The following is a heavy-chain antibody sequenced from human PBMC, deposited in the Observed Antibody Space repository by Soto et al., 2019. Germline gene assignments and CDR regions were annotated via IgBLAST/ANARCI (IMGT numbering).Heavy chain of an antibody. Sequence: TSETLSLTCPVSGDSISTVDYFWAWIRQPPGQALEYIGYIYKSTTTYYNPSFESRVAISLDTSKSQFSLNVTSVTAADTAVYFCARGRYCLTGRCFPNWFDSWGQGTLVTAPQ. CDR1: GDSISTVDYF. D-gene: IGHD2-15*01. V-gene: IGHV4-30-4*01. CDR2: IYKSTTT. J-gene: IGHJ5*01. CDR3: ARGRYCLTGRCFPNWFDS.